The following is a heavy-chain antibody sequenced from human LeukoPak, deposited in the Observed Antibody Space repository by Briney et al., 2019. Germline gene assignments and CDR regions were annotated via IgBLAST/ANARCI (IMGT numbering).Heavy chain of an antibody. CDR3: ARDRRPSSDYYLDAFDI. CDR1: KYTFNLYG. J-gene: IGHJ3*02. Sequence: ASVKVSCKASKYTFNLYGLNWVRQAPGQGLEWMGWINTNTGNPTYGQGFTGRFVFSLDTSVSTAYLQIRSLKAEDTAVYYCARDRRPSSDYYLDAFDIWGQGTMVTVS. D-gene: IGHD3-22*01. CDR2: INTNTGNP. V-gene: IGHV7-4-1*01.